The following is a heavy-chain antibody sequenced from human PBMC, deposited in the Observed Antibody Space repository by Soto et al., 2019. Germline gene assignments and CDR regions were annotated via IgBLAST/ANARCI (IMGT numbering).Heavy chain of an antibody. CDR2: ITSSGSTT. CDR3: ARVAIASGGVIAVTYALDV. D-gene: IGHD3-16*02. V-gene: IGHV3-48*02. CDR1: GFTLSTYS. Sequence: GGSLRLSCEVSGFTLSTYSMNWVRQAPGKGLEWVSLITSSGSTTYYADSVKGRFTVSRDNVKNSLFLQINRLRDEDTAVYYCARVAIASGGVIAVTYALDVWGQGTTVTVSS. J-gene: IGHJ6*02.